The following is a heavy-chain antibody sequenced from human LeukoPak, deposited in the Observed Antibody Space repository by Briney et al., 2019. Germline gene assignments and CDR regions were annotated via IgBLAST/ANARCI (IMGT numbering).Heavy chain of an antibody. V-gene: IGHV4-34*01. CDR2: INHRGST. CDR3: ARTTYYEFWSGSPGAFDI. J-gene: IGHJ3*02. CDR1: GGSFSGYY. D-gene: IGHD3-3*01. Sequence: SEALSLTCGVYGGSFSGYYWTWIRQPPGKGLEWIGEINHRGSTNYNPSLKSRVTISVDTSKNEFSLNLDSVTAADTAVYYCARTTYYEFWSGSPGAFDIWGQGSRVTVSS.